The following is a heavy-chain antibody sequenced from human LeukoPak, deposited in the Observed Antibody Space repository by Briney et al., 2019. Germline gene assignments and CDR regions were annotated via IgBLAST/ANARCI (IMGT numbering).Heavy chain of an antibody. CDR2: IKKDGSEK. D-gene: IGHD2/OR15-2a*01. J-gene: IGHJ4*02. CDR3: ARDPYFSFDY. CDR1: GFSFSDYW. V-gene: IGHV3-7*04. Sequence: GGSLRLSCAAPGFSFSDYWMSWVRQAPGKGLEWVANIKKDGSEKYYVDSVKGRFTISRDNAKNSLYLQMNSLRAEDTAVYYCARDPYFSFDYWGQGTLVTVSS.